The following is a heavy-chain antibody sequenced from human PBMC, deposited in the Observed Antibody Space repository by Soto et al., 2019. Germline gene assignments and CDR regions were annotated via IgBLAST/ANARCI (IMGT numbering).Heavy chain of an antibody. J-gene: IGHJ4*02. CDR1: GDSLSSGSHY. CDR2: VFFTGTT. D-gene: IGHD3-16*01. CDR3: ARTLYAFFDY. V-gene: IGHV4-61*01. Sequence: SETLSLTCNVSGDSLSSGSHYWSWIRQPPGKGLEWIGYVFFTGTTKYNPSLKSRVTISVDTSKNQFSLKLSSVSAADTAVYYCARTLYAFFDYWGQGALVTVS.